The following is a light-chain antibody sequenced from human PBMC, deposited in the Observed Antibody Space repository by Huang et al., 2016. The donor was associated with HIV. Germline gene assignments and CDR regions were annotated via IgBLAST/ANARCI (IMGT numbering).Light chain of an antibody. J-gene: IGKJ2*01. CDR2: AAS. Sequence: DIQMTQSPSSLSASVGDRVTITCRASQSISNYLNWYQQKPGKAPKPLIYAASTLQSGVPSRFSGSGSGTDFPLTISSLQPEDFATYYCQQSYSAPGYTFAQGTVLEIK. V-gene: IGKV1-39*01. CDR1: QSISNY. CDR3: QQSYSAPGYT.